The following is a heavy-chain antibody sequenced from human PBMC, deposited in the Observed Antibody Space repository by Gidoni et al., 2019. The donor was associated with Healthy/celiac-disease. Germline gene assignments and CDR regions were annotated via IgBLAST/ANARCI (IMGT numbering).Heavy chain of an antibody. V-gene: IGHV3-23*01. CDR2: ISGSGGST. CDR1: GLHFSSYA. Sequence: EVQLLESGGGLVQPGGSLRLSCAASGLHFSSYAMSWVRQAPGKGLEWVSAISGSGGSTYYADSVKGRFTISRDNSKNTLYLQMNSLRAEDTAVYYCALIVGATPGYFQHWGQGTLVTVSS. CDR3: ALIVGATPGYFQH. J-gene: IGHJ1*01. D-gene: IGHD1-26*01.